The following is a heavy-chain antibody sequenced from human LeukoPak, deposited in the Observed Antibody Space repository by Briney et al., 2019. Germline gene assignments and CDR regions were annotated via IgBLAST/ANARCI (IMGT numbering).Heavy chain of an antibody. J-gene: IGHJ6*03. Sequence: SVKVSCKASGGTFSSYAISWVRQAPGQGLEWMGGIIPIFGTANYAQKFQGRVTITADKSTSTAYMELSSLRSEDTAVYYCARGLDYYGSGSYPLNNLYYYYMDVWGKGTTVTISS. CDR1: GGTFSSYA. V-gene: IGHV1-69*06. CDR3: ARGLDYYGSGSYPLNNLYYYYMDV. CDR2: IIPIFGTA. D-gene: IGHD3-10*01.